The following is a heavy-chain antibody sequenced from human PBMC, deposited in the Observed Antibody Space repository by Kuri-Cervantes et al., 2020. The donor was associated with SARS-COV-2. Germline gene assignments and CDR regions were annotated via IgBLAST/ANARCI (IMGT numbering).Heavy chain of an antibody. V-gene: IGHV3-9*01. CDR3: AKVALSLLWFGELLSYFDY. CDR1: GFTFDDYA. CDR2: ISWNSGSI. J-gene: IGHJ4*02. D-gene: IGHD3-10*01. Sequence: GGSLRLSCAASGFTFDDYAMHWVRQAPGKGLEWVSGISWNSGSIGYADSVKGRFTISRDNAKNSLYLQMNSLRAEDTAVYYCAKVALSLLWFGELLSYFDYWGQGTLVTVSS.